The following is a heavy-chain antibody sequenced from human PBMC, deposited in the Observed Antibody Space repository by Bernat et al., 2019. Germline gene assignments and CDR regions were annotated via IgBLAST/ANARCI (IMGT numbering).Heavy chain of an antibody. CDR2: INSDGSST. D-gene: IGHD5-12*01. CDR1: GFTFSSYW. V-gene: IGHV3-74*01. CDR3: ARALGRGYSGYEATPWYYGMDV. Sequence: EVQLVESGGGLVQPGGSLRLSCAASGFTFSSYWMHWVRQAPGKGLVWVSRINSDGSSTSYADSVKGRFTISRDNAKNTLYLQMNSLRAEDTAVYYCARALGRGYSGYEATPWYYGMDVWGQGTTVTVSS. J-gene: IGHJ6*02.